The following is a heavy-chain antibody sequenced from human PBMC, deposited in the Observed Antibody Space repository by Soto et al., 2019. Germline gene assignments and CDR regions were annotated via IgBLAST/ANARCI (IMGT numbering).Heavy chain of an antibody. CDR3: ARGHPVRITMVRGVRHYYYYYMDV. Sequence: SETLSLTCAVYGGSFSGYYWSWIRQPPGKGLEWIGEINHSGSTNYNPSLKSRVTISVDTSKNQFSLKLGSVTAADTAVYYCARGHPVRITMVRGVRHYYYYYMDVWGKGTTVTVSS. V-gene: IGHV4-34*01. J-gene: IGHJ6*03. D-gene: IGHD3-10*01. CDR2: INHSGST. CDR1: GGSFSGYY.